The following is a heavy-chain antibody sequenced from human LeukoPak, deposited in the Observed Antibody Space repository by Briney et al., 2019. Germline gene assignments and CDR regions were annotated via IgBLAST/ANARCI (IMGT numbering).Heavy chain of an antibody. CDR1: GFTFSSYG. V-gene: IGHV3-23*01. D-gene: IGHD1-26*01. CDR3: AKSRGSYWVPEFDY. Sequence: PGGSLRLSCAASGFTFSSYGMSWVRQAPGKGLEWVSGISSIDGSTYYADSVKGRFTVSRDNSKNTLYLQMNSLRAEDTAVYYCAKSRGSYWVPEFDYWGQGTLVTVSS. CDR2: ISSIDGST. J-gene: IGHJ4*02.